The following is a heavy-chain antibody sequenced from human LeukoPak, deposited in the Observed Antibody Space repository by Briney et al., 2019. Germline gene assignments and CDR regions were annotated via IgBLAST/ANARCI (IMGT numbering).Heavy chain of an antibody. D-gene: IGHD2-21*01. CDR3: ARVRSWGLSDAFDI. CDR1: GFTFSSYG. CDR2: ISYDGSNK. J-gene: IGHJ3*02. V-gene: IGHV3-30*03. Sequence: PGGSLRLSCAASGFTFSSYGMHWVRQAPGKGLEWVAVISYDGSNKYYADSVKGRFTISRDNSKNTLYLQMNSLRAEDTAVYYCARVRSWGLSDAFDIWGQGTMVTVSS.